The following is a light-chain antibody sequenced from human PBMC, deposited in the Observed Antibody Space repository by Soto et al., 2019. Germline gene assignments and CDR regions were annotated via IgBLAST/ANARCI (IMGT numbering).Light chain of an antibody. Sequence: DIQMTQSPSSLSASVGDRVTIACRASQGIRTDLAWYQQKPGKAPKRLIFDASALQSGVPSRFSGSGSGTDFTLTISSLQPEDIATYFCLPRYNHCPWTFLRGTKVDIK. J-gene: IGKJ1*01. CDR2: DAS. V-gene: IGKV1-17*01. CDR3: LPRYNHCPWT. CDR1: QGIRTD.